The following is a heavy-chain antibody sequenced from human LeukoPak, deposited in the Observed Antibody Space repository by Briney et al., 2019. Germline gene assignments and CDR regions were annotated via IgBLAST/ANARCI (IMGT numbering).Heavy chain of an antibody. CDR1: GGSISSYY. J-gene: IGHJ3*02. Sequence: PSETLSLTCTVSGGSISSYYWSWIRQPPGKGLEWIGYICNSGSSNYNPSLKSRVTISVDTSKNQFSLELTSVTAADTAVYYCATGVVAGAFDIWGQGTMVTVSS. CDR2: ICNSGSS. CDR3: ATGVVAGAFDI. D-gene: IGHD6-19*01. V-gene: IGHV4-59*01.